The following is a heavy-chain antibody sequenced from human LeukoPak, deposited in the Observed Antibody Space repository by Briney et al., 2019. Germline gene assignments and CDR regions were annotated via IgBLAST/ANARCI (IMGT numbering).Heavy chain of an antibody. CDR2: IYYSGST. V-gene: IGHV4-59*01. J-gene: IGHJ3*02. CDR1: GGSISSYY. Sequence: PSETLSLTCTVSGGSISSYYWSWIRQPPGKGLEWIWYIYYSGSTNYNPSLKSRVTISVDTTKNQFSLKLSSVTAADTAVHYCARAREWIQLRDAFDIWGQGTMVTVSS. CDR3: ARAREWIQLRDAFDI. D-gene: IGHD5-18*01.